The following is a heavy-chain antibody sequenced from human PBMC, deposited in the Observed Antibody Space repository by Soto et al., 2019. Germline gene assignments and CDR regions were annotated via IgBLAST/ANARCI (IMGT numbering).Heavy chain of an antibody. D-gene: IGHD5-12*01. Sequence: SVKVSCKASGGTFSSYAISWVRQAPGQGLEWMGGIIPIFGTANYAQKFQGRVTITADESTSTAYMELSSLRSEDTAVYYCARDRYSGQDYDAFDIWGQGTMVTVSS. CDR2: IIPIFGTA. CDR3: ARDRYSGQDYDAFDI. V-gene: IGHV1-69*13. CDR1: GGTFSSYA. J-gene: IGHJ3*02.